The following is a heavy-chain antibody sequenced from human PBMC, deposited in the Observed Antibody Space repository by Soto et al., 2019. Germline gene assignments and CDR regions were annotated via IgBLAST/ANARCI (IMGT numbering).Heavy chain of an antibody. J-gene: IGHJ5*02. D-gene: IGHD3-22*01. CDR3: ARDFLDSSDYTTNWFDP. CDR2: IYHTGSA. CDR1: GGSITSSSFY. Sequence: SETLSLTCTVSGGSITSSSFYWAWIRQPPGEGLEWIGSIYHTGSAYYNPSLKSRVTISVDTSKNQFSLKLTSVTAADAALYYCARDFLDSSDYTTNWFDPWGQGTLVTVSS. V-gene: IGHV4-39*01.